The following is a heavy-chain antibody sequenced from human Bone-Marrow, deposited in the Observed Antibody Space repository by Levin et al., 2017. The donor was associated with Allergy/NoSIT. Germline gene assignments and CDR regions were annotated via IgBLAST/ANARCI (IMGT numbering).Heavy chain of an antibody. D-gene: IGHD3-3*01. CDR1: GFTFSSYA. Sequence: AGGSLRLSCAASGFTFSSYAMSWVRQAPGKGLEWVSAISGSGGSTYYADSVKGRFTISRDNSKNTLYLQMNSLRAEDTAVYYCAKDPRFSGSPNYFDYWGQGTLVTVSS. CDR3: AKDPRFSGSPNYFDY. V-gene: IGHV3-23*01. CDR2: ISGSGGST. J-gene: IGHJ4*02.